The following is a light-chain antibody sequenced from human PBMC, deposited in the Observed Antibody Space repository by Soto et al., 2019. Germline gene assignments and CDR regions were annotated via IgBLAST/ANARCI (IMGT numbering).Light chain of an antibody. J-gene: IGKJ5*01. CDR1: QSVSNNY. CDR3: QPYGSSGT. CDR2: GAS. V-gene: IGKV3-20*01. Sequence: VLMQYQGTLSLSSGERATLSFRASQSVSNNYLAWYQQKPGQAPRLLIYGASDRATGIPDRFSGSGSGTDFTLTISRLEPEDFAVYYCQPYGSSGTFGQGTRLEIK.